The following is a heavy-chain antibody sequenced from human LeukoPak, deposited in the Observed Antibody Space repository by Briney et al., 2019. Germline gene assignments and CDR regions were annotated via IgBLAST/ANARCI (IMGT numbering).Heavy chain of an antibody. CDR1: GVSVSSKSAA. CDR3: ARDPVGGSTIFDY. D-gene: IGHD1-26*01. CDR2: TYYRSKWSS. Sequence: SQTLSLTCAISGVSVSSKSAAWYWLRQSPSRGLEWLGRTYYRSKWSSGYAESVKSRLTIRPDTSKHQFSLQLRSVTPEDTAVYYCARDPVGGSTIFDYWGQGTLVTVSS. J-gene: IGHJ4*02. V-gene: IGHV6-1*01.